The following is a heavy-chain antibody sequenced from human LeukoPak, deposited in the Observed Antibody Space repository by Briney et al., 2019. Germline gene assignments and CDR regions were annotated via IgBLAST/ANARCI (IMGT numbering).Heavy chain of an antibody. V-gene: IGHV3-23*01. Sequence: GGSLRLSCAASGVAFSTYAMNWVRQAPGKGLEWVSAISGSGATAYYEDSVKDRFTISRDNSKKELYLQMSSLRAEDTAVYYCAKAESNDMLTPFDSWGQGTLVTVSS. J-gene: IGHJ4*02. CDR3: AKAESNDMLTPFDS. CDR2: ISGSGATA. D-gene: IGHD3-9*01. CDR1: GVAFSTYA.